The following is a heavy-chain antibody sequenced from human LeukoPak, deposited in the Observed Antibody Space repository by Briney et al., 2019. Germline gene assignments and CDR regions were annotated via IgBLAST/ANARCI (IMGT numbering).Heavy chain of an antibody. J-gene: IGHJ6*03. CDR3: ARDPAAAGTYYMDV. V-gene: IGHV4-39*07. CDR1: GGSISSSSYY. Sequence: PSETLSLTCTVSGGSISSSSYYWGWIRQPPGKGLEWIGSIYYSGSTYYNPSIKSRLTISVDTSKNQFSLKLSSVTAADTAVYYCARDPAAAGTYYMDVWGKGTTVTVSS. CDR2: IYYSGST. D-gene: IGHD6-13*01.